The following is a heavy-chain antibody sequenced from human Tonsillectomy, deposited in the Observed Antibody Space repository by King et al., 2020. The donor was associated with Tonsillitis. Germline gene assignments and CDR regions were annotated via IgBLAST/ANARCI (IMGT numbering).Heavy chain of an antibody. V-gene: IGHV3-9*01. D-gene: IGHD3-10*01. Sequence: VQLVESGGGLVQPGRSLRLSCAASGFTFDDYAMHWVRQAPGKGLEWVSGINWNSGNIGYADSVKGRFTISRDNAKNSLYLQMNSLRSEDTALYYCAKDLSVGRGGGMDVWGQGTTVTVSS. CDR1: GFTFDDYA. CDR2: INWNSGNI. J-gene: IGHJ6*02. CDR3: AKDLSVGRGGGMDV.